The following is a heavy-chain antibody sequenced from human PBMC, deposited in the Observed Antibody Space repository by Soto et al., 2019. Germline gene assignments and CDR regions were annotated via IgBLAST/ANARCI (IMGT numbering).Heavy chain of an antibody. J-gene: IGHJ4*02. D-gene: IGHD6-19*01. V-gene: IGHV3-23*01. CDR3: AKDLPGIAVAGTGFDY. CDR1: GVPFSSYA. CDR2: ISGSGGST. Sequence: GGSLRLSCAASGVPFSSYAMSWVRQAPGKGLEWVSAISGSGGSTYYADSVKGRFTISRDNSKNTLYLQMNSLRAEDTAVYYCAKDLPGIAVAGTGFDYWGQGTLVTVSS.